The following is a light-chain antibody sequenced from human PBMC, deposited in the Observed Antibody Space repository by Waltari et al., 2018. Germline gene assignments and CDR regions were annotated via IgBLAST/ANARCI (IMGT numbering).Light chain of an antibody. J-gene: IGKJ1*01. CDR1: QSVSSK. CDR3: QQYDKWPLT. Sequence: EVVMTQPPATLSVSPGETATLSCRASQSVSSKLAWYQQKPGQAPRLLIYDASTRATGVPARFSGSGSGTEFTLTISTMQSENFAIYYCQQYDKWPLTFGQGTKVEI. CDR2: DAS. V-gene: IGKV3-15*01.